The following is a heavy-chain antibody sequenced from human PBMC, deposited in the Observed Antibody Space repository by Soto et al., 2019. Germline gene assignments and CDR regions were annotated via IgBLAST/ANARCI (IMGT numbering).Heavy chain of an antibody. D-gene: IGHD3-10*01. CDR1: GGSFSGYY. J-gene: IGHJ4*02. V-gene: IGHV4-34*01. CDR2: INHSGST. Sequence: QVQLQQWGAGLLKPSETLSLTCAVYGGSFSGYYWSWIRQPPGKGLEWLGEINHSGSTNYNPSLKSGVDISVDTSKDPFAWKLSSVTAPDTAVYYCARLRRTTMVRGARSGTGNLGVFDYWGQGTLVTFSS. CDR3: ARLRRTTMVRGARSGTGNLGVFDY.